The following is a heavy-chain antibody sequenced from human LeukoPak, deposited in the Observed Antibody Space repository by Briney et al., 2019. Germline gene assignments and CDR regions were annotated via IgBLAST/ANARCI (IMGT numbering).Heavy chain of an antibody. CDR1: GFTFSNYW. V-gene: IGHV3-7*01. D-gene: IGHD1-7*01. Sequence: QPGGSLRLSCAASGFTFSNYWMSWVRQAPGKGLQWVANIKQDGSEKYYVDSVKGRFTISRDNAKKSLYLQMNSLRAEDTAAYYCARDDDWNYEDYWGQGTLVTVSS. CDR2: IKQDGSEK. J-gene: IGHJ4*02. CDR3: ARDDDWNYEDY.